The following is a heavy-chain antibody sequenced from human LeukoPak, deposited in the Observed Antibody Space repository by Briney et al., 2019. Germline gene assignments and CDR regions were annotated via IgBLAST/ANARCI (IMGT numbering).Heavy chain of an antibody. Sequence: SETLSLTCTVSGGSISSGSYYWSWIRQPAGKGLEWIGRTYTSGSTNYNPSLKSRVTISVDTSKNQFSLKLSSVTAADTAVYYCARAHYRYCSSTSCYDNWFDPWGQGTLVTVSS. J-gene: IGHJ5*02. V-gene: IGHV4-61*02. CDR1: GGSISSGSYY. D-gene: IGHD2-2*01. CDR2: TYTSGST. CDR3: ARAHYRYCSSTSCYDNWFDP.